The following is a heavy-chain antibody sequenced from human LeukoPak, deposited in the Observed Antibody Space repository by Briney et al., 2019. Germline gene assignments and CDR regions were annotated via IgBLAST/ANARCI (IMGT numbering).Heavy chain of an antibody. CDR3: ARDRTLGYCSGGSCWGGGY. D-gene: IGHD2-15*01. J-gene: IGHJ4*02. CDR2: IYTSGST. V-gene: IGHV4-4*07. Sequence: SETLSLTCTVSGGSISSYYWSWVRQPAGKGLEWIGRIYTSGSTNYNPSLKSRVTMSVDTSKNQFSLKLSSGTAADTAVYYCARDRTLGYCSGGSCWGGGYWGQGTLVTVSS. CDR1: GGSISSYY.